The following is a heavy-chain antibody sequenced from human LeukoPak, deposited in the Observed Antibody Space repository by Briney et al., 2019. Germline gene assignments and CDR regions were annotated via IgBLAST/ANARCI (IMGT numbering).Heavy chain of an antibody. Sequence: PSETLSLTCTVSGGSISSYYWSWIRQPAGKGLEWIGRIYTGGSTNYNPSLKSRVTMSVDTSKNQFSLKLSSVTAADTAVYYCAREMDYDFWSGYPVFDYWGQGTLVTVSS. D-gene: IGHD3-3*01. CDR3: AREMDYDFWSGYPVFDY. CDR2: IYTGGST. CDR1: GGSISSYY. V-gene: IGHV4-4*07. J-gene: IGHJ4*02.